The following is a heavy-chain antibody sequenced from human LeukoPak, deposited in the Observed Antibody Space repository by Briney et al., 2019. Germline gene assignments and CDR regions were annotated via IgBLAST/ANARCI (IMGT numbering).Heavy chain of an antibody. J-gene: IGHJ4*02. CDR2: INPNSDDT. D-gene: IGHD5-12*01. Sequence: ASVKVSCKASGYTFTAYYMHWVRQAPGQGLEWMGWINPNSDDTNYAQKFQGRVTMTRDTSINTAYMELSRLTSDDTAVYYCARTSHYVDIAATIPYGIYYFDYWGQGTLVTVSS. V-gene: IGHV1-2*02. CDR3: ARTSHYVDIAATIPYGIYYFDY. CDR1: GYTFTAYY.